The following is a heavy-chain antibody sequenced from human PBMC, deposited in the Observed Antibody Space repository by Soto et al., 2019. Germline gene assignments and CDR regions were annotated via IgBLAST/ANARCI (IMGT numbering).Heavy chain of an antibody. CDR3: ARDNGEMVRGAPPTSYYYGMDV. CDR1: GGSISSGGYY. D-gene: IGHD3-10*01. J-gene: IGHJ6*02. Sequence: QVQLQESGPGLVKPSQTLSLTCTVSGGSISSGGYYWSWIRQHPGKGLEWIGYIYYSGSTYYNPSLKSRVTISVDTSKNQFSLKLSSVTAADTAVYYCARDNGEMVRGAPPTSYYYGMDVWGQGTTVTVSS. V-gene: IGHV4-31*03. CDR2: IYYSGST.